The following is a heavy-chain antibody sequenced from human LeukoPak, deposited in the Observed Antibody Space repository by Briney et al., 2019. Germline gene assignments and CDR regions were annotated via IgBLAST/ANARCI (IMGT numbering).Heavy chain of an antibody. CDR3: ARDPTYYYDSSGQEYFQH. V-gene: IGHV4-31*03. CDR1: GGSISSGGHY. D-gene: IGHD3-22*01. CDR2: IYYSGST. Sequence: SETLSLTCTVSGGSISSGGHYWSWIRQHPGKGLEWIGNIYYSGSTNYNPSLKSRVTISVDTSKNQFSLKLSSVTAADTAVYYCARDPTYYYDSSGQEYFQHWGQGTLVTVSS. J-gene: IGHJ1*01.